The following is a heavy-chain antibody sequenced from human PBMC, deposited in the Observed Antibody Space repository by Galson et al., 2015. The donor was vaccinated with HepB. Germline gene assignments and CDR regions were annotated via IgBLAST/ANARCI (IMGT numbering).Heavy chain of an antibody. CDR2: MNPDGSEK. V-gene: IGHV3-7*03. Sequence: SLRLPCAASGFTFSSYWMSWVRQAPGKGLEWVANMNPDGSEKYYVDSVKGRVTISRDNAKSSLYLQMNSLRAEDTAVYYCARDWSGYSSVWGQGTLVTVSS. D-gene: IGHD5-18*01. CDR1: GFTFSSYW. J-gene: IGHJ4*02. CDR3: ARDWSGYSSV.